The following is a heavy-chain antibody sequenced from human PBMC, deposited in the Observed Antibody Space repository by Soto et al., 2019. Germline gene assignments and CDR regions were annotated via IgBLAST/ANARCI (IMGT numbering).Heavy chain of an antibody. D-gene: IGHD3-16*01. V-gene: IGHV4-4*02. CDR3: ASGRGTENY. CDR1: GGSISSSNW. Sequence: PSETLSLTCAVSGGSISSSNWWSWVRQPSGKGLEWIGEIYHSGSTNYNPSLNSRVTISVDTSKNHVSLNLRSVTAADTAVYYCASGRGTENYWGQGTPVTSPQ. J-gene: IGHJ4*02. CDR2: IYHSGST.